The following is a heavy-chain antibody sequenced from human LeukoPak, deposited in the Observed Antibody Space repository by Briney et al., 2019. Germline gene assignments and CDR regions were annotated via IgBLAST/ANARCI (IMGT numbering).Heavy chain of an antibody. CDR3: ARSTRRQNDAFDI. Sequence: PGGSLRLSCAASGFTFGSYSVNWVRQAPGKGLEWVSSISERSSYIYYADSMKGRFTISRDNAKNSLYLQMNSLRAEDTAVYYCARSTRRQNDAFDIWGQGTVVTVSS. CDR2: ISERSSYI. CDR1: GFTFGSYS. V-gene: IGHV3-21*01. J-gene: IGHJ3*02.